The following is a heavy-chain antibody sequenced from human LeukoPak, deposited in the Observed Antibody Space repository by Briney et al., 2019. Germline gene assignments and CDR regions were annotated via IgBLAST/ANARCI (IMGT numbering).Heavy chain of an antibody. CDR3: AKEGASISVFDY. CDR1: GFIFSSYA. V-gene: IGHV3-23*01. CDR2: ITASGAST. Sequence: PGGSLRLSCAASGFIFSSYAMTWVRQAPGKGPEWVSLITASGASTYYADSVKGRFTISRDNSKNTLYLQMNSLRAEDTAVYYCAKEGASISVFDYWGQGTLVTVSS. J-gene: IGHJ4*02. D-gene: IGHD6-6*01.